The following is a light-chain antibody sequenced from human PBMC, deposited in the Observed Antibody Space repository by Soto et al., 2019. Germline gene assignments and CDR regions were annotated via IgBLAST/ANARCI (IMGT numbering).Light chain of an antibody. CDR2: EVN. V-gene: IGLV2-14*01. CDR3: TSYAISSLYV. CDR1: SSDVGGYDY. J-gene: IGLJ1*01. Sequence: SALTQPASVSGSPGQSITISCTGTSSDVGGYDYVSWYQHHPGKAPKLMIFEVNNRPSEVSNRFSGSKSGNTASLTISGLQVEDEADYYCTSYAISSLYVFGTGTKVTVL.